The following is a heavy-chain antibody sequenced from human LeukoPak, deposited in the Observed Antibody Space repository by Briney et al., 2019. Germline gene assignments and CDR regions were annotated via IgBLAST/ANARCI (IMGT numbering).Heavy chain of an antibody. Sequence: GGSLRLSCAASGFTVSSNYMSWVRQAPGKGPEWVSVIYSGGSTYYADSVKGRFTISRDNSKNTLYLQMNSLRAEDTAVYYCAKLSEWYFDYWGQGTLVTVSS. V-gene: IGHV3-66*02. CDR1: GFTVSSNY. CDR3: AKLSEWYFDY. J-gene: IGHJ4*02. D-gene: IGHD3-3*01. CDR2: IYSGGST.